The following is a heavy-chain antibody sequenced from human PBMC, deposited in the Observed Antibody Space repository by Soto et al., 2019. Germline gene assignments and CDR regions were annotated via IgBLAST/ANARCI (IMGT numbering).Heavy chain of an antibody. CDR3: ARGNTAIFS. J-gene: IGHJ4*02. D-gene: IGHD5-18*01. CDR2: IYYSGST. V-gene: IGHV4-59*01. CDR1: GGSISGYH. Sequence: SETLSLTSTVSGGSISGYHWSWIRQPPGEGLEWIGYIYYSGSTNYNPSLKSRVTISVDTSKNQFSLKLGSVTAADTAVYYCARGNTAIFSWGQGTLVTVSS.